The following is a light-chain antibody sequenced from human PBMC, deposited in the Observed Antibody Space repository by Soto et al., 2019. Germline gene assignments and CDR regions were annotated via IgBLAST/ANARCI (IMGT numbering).Light chain of an antibody. J-gene: IGLJ3*02. CDR2: EVT. V-gene: IGLV2-14*01. CDR1: SSDVGGYNY. Sequence: QSVLAQPASVSGSPGQSITISCSGTSSDVGGYNYVSWYQHHPGKAPKLLIYEVTNRPSGVSNRFSGSESGNTASLTISGLQAEDEAAYYCESYTSISTWVFGGGTKLTVL. CDR3: ESYTSISTWV.